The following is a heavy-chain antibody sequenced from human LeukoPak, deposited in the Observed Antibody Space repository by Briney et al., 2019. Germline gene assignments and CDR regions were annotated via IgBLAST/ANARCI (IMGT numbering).Heavy chain of an antibody. Sequence: NPSETLSLTCAVYGGSFSGYYWSWIRQPPGKGLEWIGEINHSGSTNYNPSLKSRVTISVDTSKNQFSLKLSSVTAADTAVYYCARGTQLWPRFYYYSMDVWGQGTTVTVSS. CDR2: INHSGST. J-gene: IGHJ6*02. V-gene: IGHV4-34*01. CDR3: ARGTQLWPRFYYYSMDV. CDR1: GGSFSGYY. D-gene: IGHD5-18*01.